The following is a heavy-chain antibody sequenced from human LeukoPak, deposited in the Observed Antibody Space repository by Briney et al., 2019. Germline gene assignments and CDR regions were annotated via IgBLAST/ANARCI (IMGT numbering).Heavy chain of an antibody. J-gene: IGHJ4*02. Sequence: GGSLRLSCAASGFTFSSSAMSWVRQAPGKGLEWVSVISGSGGSTYYADSVKGRFTISRDNSKNTLYLQMNSLRAEDTVVYYCANQLRAFGSDSWGQGTLVTVSS. V-gene: IGHV3-23*01. CDR3: ANQLRAFGSDS. CDR2: ISGSGGST. D-gene: IGHD2-2*01. CDR1: GFTFSSSA.